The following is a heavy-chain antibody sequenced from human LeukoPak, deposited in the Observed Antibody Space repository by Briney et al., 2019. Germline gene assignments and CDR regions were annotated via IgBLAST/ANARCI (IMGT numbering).Heavy chain of an antibody. J-gene: IGHJ4*02. Sequence: SETLSLTCTVSGGSISSYYWSWIRQPPGKGLEWIGEINHSGSTNYNPSLKSRVTISVDTSKNQFSLKLSSVTAADTAVYYCARGGYCSSTSCYRHKFDYWGQGTLVTVSS. CDR2: INHSGST. V-gene: IGHV4-34*01. CDR3: ARGGYCSSTSCYRHKFDY. CDR1: GGSISSYY. D-gene: IGHD2-2*01.